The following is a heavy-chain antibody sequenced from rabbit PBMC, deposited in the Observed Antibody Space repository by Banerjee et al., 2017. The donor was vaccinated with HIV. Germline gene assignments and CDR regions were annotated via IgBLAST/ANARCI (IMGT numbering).Heavy chain of an antibody. D-gene: IGHD3-1*01. CDR2: VGLSSGSA. J-gene: IGHJ4*01. V-gene: IGHV1S40*01. Sequence: QSLEESGGDLVKPGASLTLTCKASGLDFSSTYWICWVRQAPGKGLEWIGCVGLSSGSAWYASWVNGRFTISKTSSTTVTLQMTSLTAADTATYFCARDSFDIGYVGWGAGLNLWGPGTLVTVS. CDR1: GLDFSSTYW. CDR3: ARDSFDIGYVGWGAGLNL.